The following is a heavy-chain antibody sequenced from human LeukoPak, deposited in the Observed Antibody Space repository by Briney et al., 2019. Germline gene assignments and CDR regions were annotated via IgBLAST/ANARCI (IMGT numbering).Heavy chain of an antibody. V-gene: IGHV1-2*02. CDR3: ARVDGYYYDSSGYYYDWFDP. Sequence: GASVKVSCKASGYTFTGYYMHWVRQAPGQGLEWMGWINPNSGGTNYAQKFQGRVTMTRDTSISTAYMGLSRLRSDDTAVYYCARVDGYYYDSSGYYYDWFDPWGQGTLVTVSS. CDR1: GYTFTGYY. D-gene: IGHD3-22*01. J-gene: IGHJ5*02. CDR2: INPNSGGT.